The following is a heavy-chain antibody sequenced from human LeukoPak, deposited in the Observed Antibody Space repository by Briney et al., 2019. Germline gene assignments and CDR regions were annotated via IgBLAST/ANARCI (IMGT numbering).Heavy chain of an antibody. D-gene: IGHD6-19*01. V-gene: IGHV3-30*02. J-gene: IGHJ4*02. CDR1: GFTFSSYG. CDR3: AKDEDSSGWYYLDY. Sequence: GGSLRLSCAASGFTFSSYGMHWVRQAPGKGLEWVAFIRYDGSNKYYAGSVKGRFTISRDNSKNTLYLQMNSLRAEDTAVYYCAKDEDSSGWYYLDYWGQGTLVTVSS. CDR2: IRYDGSNK.